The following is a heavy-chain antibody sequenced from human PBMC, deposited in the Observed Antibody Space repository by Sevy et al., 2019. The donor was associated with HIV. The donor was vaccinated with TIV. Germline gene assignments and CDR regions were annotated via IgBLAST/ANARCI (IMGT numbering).Heavy chain of an antibody. D-gene: IGHD2-21*01. CDR1: GFIFSNVW. Sequence: GGSLRLSCAASGFIFSNVWMNWVRQAPGKGLEWVGHIKSKTDGGTTDYAAPVKGRFTISRDDSKNTLFLQMTSLKTEDTAVYYCTTGGSILQHWGQRILLTVSS. CDR3: TTGGSILQH. CDR2: IKSKTDGGTT. J-gene: IGHJ4*02. V-gene: IGHV3-15*01.